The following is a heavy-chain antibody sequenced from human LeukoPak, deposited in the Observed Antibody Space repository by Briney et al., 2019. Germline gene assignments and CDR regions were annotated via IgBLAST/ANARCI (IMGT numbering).Heavy chain of an antibody. D-gene: IGHD3-10*01. V-gene: IGHV4-61*02. CDR3: ARDMYYYGSGSYYIFDY. J-gene: IGHJ4*02. CDR1: GGSISSGSYY. Sequence: SQTLSLTCTVSGGSISSGSYYWSWIRQPAGKGLEWIGRIYTSGSTNYNPSLKSRVTISYTSKNQFSLKLSSVTAADTAVYYCARDMYYYGSGSYYIFDYWGQGTLVTVSS. CDR2: IYTSGST.